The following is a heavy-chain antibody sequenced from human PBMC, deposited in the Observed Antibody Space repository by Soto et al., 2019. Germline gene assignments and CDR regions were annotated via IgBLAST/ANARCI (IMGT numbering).Heavy chain of an antibody. D-gene: IGHD7-27*01. CDR2: IYWDDDK. V-gene: IGHV2-5*02. J-gene: IGHJ4*02. CDR1: GFSLSTSGVG. Sequence: QITLKESGPPLVKPTQTLTLTCTFSGFSLSTSGVGVGWIRQPPGKALEWLALIYWDDDKRYSPSLKSRLTITNDTPKNQVVLTMTNMDPVDTATYYCAHSLIPNWGSRGAFDYWGQGTLVTVSS. CDR3: AHSLIPNWGSRGAFDY.